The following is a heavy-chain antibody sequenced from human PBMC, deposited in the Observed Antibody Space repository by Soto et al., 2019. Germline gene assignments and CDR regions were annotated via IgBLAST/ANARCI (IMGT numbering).Heavy chain of an antibody. V-gene: IGHV1-69*02. D-gene: IGHD2-15*01. CDR2: IIPVLGVE. CDR3: AKSPHPGSATPSSYGMDV. Sequence: QVQLVQSGAEVKKPGSSVKVSCKASGGSFSSYIVSWVRQAPGQGLEWMGRIIPVLGVEYYAQKFQGRVTLTADKSTSTAYMELSSLRSEDTAVDYCAKSPHPGSATPSSYGMDVWGLGTTVTVS. J-gene: IGHJ6*02. CDR1: GGSFSSYI.